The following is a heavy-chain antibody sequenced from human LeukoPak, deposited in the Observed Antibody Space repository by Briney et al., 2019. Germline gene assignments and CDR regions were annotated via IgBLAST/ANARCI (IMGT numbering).Heavy chain of an antibody. D-gene: IGHD7-27*01. CDR1: DGSISSYY. CDR3: ARVRGGSTLGTFDY. CDR2: IYSSGST. J-gene: IGHJ4*02. Sequence: PSETLSLTCTVSDGSISSYYWSWIRQPPGKGLEWIGYIYSSGSTNYNPSLKSRVTISVDTSKNQFSLKLSSVTAADTAVYYCARVRGGSTLGTFDYWGQGTLVTVSS. V-gene: IGHV4-59*01.